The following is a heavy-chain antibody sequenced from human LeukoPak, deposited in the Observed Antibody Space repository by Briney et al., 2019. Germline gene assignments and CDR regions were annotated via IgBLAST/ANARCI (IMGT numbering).Heavy chain of an antibody. Sequence: PSETLSLTCAVYGGSFSGYYWSWIRQPPGKGLEWIGEINHSGSTNYNPSLKSRVTISVDTSKNQFSLKLSSVTAADTAVYYCARGSEMTVTGFDPWGQGTLVTVSS. V-gene: IGHV4-34*01. CDR3: ARGSEMTVTGFDP. CDR2: INHSGST. J-gene: IGHJ5*02. CDR1: GGSFSGYY. D-gene: IGHD4-17*01.